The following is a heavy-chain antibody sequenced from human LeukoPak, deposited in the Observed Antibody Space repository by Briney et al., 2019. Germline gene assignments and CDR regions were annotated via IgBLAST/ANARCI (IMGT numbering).Heavy chain of an antibody. J-gene: IGHJ3*02. CDR2: INHSGST. CDR3: ARRKRSGILTGRHDAFDI. V-gene: IGHV4-39*07. Sequence: PSDTLSLTCTVSGGSISSSSYYWGWIRQPPGKGLEWIGEINHSGSTNYNPSLKSRVTISVDTSKNQFSLKLSSVTAADTAVYYCARRKRSGILTGRHDAFDIWGQGTMVTVSS. CDR1: GGSISSSSYY. D-gene: IGHD3-9*01.